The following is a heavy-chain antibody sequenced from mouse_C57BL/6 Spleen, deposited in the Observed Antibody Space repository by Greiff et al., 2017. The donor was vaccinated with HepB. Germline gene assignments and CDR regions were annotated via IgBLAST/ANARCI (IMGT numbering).Heavy chain of an antibody. CDR2: IDPETGGT. Sequence: QVQLKESGAELVRPGASVTLSCKASGYTFTDYEMHWVKQTPVHGLEWIGAIDPETGGTAYNQKFKGKAILTADKSSSTAYMELRSLTSEDSAVYYCTRDYDYDWDFDYWGQGTTLTVSS. CDR3: TRDYDYDWDFDY. V-gene: IGHV1-15*01. D-gene: IGHD2-4*01. J-gene: IGHJ2*01. CDR1: GYTFTDYE.